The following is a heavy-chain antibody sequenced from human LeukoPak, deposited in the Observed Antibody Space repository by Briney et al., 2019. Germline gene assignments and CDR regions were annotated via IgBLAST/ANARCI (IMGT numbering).Heavy chain of an antibody. CDR2: IRFDGSTT. CDR1: GFVFSSYG. J-gene: IGHJ4*02. D-gene: IGHD3-22*01. Sequence: GGSLRLSCAASGFVFSSYGIHWVRQAPGKGLEWVAFIRFDGSTTYYAESVKGRFTVSRDNSKFAAYLQVNSLRAEDTAVYYCSKESNYDSSGYFNWGQGTLVTVS. V-gene: IGHV3-30*02. CDR3: SKESNYDSSGYFN.